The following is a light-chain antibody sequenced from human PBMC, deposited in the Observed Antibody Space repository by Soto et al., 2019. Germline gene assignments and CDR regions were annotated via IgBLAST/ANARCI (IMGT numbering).Light chain of an antibody. V-gene: IGKV1-16*02. CDR3: QQYNSYPLFT. CDR1: QGISNY. CDR2: AAS. Sequence: DIKMTQSPSSLSASVGDRVTITCRASQGISNYLAWFQQKPGKAPKSLIYAASSLQSGVPSKFSGSGSGTDFILTISSLQHEDFATYYCQQYNSYPLFTFGPGTKVDIK. J-gene: IGKJ3*01.